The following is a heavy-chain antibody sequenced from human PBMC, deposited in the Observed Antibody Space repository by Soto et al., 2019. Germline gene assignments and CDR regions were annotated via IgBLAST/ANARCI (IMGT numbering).Heavy chain of an antibody. Sequence: SETLSLTCTVSGGSISSYYWSWIRQPPGKGLEWIGYIYYSGSTNYNPSLKSRVTISVDTSKNQFSLKLSSVTAEDTAVYYCASAKAGLRFLEWLLLNEFDYWGQGTLVTVSS. CDR1: GGSISSYY. V-gene: IGHV4-59*12. J-gene: IGHJ4*02. CDR2: IYYSGST. D-gene: IGHD3-3*01. CDR3: ASAKAGLRFLEWLLLNEFDY.